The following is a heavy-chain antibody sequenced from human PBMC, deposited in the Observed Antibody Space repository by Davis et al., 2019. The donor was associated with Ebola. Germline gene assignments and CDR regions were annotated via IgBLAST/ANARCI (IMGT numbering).Heavy chain of an antibody. J-gene: IGHJ6*02. Sequence: GESLKISCAVSGVTFRNYVMSWVRQAPGKGLEWVSSISSSGGNSFYMDSVKGRFYIDRDNSKNTVHLQMHRLRAEDTAVYYCARGDGFNGMDVWGQGTTVTVSS. CDR1: GVTFRNYV. CDR2: ISSSGGNS. V-gene: IGHV3-23*01. CDR3: ARGDGFNGMDV. D-gene: IGHD3-10*01.